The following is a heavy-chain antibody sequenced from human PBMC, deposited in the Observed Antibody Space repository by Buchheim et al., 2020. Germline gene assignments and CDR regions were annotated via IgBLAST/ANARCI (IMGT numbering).Heavy chain of an antibody. CDR1: GFTFSSYS. CDR2: ISSSSSTI. Sequence: EVQLVESGGGLVQPGGSLRLSCAASGFTFSSYSMNWVRQAPGKGLEWVSYISSSSSTIYYADSVKGRFTISRDNAKNSLYLQMNSLRDEDTAVYYCARFPRGYCSSTSCSDYYYYMDVWGKGTT. J-gene: IGHJ6*03. D-gene: IGHD2-2*01. CDR3: ARFPRGYCSSTSCSDYYYYMDV. V-gene: IGHV3-48*02.